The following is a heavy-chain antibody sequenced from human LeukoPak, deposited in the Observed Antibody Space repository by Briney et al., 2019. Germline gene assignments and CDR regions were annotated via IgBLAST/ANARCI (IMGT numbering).Heavy chain of an antibody. CDR1: GYTFTAYY. J-gene: IGHJ6*03. CDR3: AKMKDFWSDYCHMDV. Sequence: ASVKVSCKASGYTFTAYYIQWVRQAPGEGLEWMGRINPNSGGTNYAQKFQGRVTMTSDASISTAYMELSMLRSDDTAVYYCAKMKDFWSDYCHMDVWGKGTTVTVSS. V-gene: IGHV1-2*06. CDR2: INPNSGGT. D-gene: IGHD3-3*01.